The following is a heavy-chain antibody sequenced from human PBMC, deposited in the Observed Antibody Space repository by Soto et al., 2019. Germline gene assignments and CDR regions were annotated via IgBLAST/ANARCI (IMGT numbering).Heavy chain of an antibody. J-gene: IGHJ5*02. Sequence: ASVKVSCKASGYVFTNYGISWVRQAPGQGLEWMGWISAYNGNTKYAQKTQGRVTMTTDTSTSTAYMELRSLRFDDTAVYYCGRVESPTVTTLGWFDPWGQGTLVTVLL. CDR1: GYVFTNYG. V-gene: IGHV1-18*01. CDR2: ISAYNGNT. CDR3: GRVESPTVTTLGWFDP. D-gene: IGHD4-17*01.